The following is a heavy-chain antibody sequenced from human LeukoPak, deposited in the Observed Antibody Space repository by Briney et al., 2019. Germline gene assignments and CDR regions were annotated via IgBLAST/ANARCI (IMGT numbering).Heavy chain of an antibody. V-gene: IGHV4-38-2*02. CDR2: IYYSGST. Sequence: SETLSLTCTVSGYSISSGYYWGWIRQPPGKGLEWIGSIYYSGSTYYNPSLKSRVTISVDTSKNQFSLKLSSVTAADTAVYYCARAEPPSGSYFQPDFDYWGQGTLVTVSS. D-gene: IGHD1-26*01. J-gene: IGHJ4*02. CDR1: GYSISSGYY. CDR3: ARAEPPSGSYFQPDFDY.